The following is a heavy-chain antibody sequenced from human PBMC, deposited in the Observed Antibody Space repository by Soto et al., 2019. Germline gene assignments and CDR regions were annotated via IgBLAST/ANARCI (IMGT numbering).Heavy chain of an antibody. J-gene: IGHJ4*02. CDR2: ISGSGGST. D-gene: IGHD4-17*01. CDR1: GFTFSSYA. Sequence: EVQLLESGGGLVQPGGSLRLSCAASGFTFSSYAMSWVRQAPGKGLEWVSAISGSGGSTYYADSVKGRFTISRDNSKNTLYLQMNSQRAEDTAVYYCAKSYGGNSFRRGYWGQGTLVTVSS. CDR3: AKSYGGNSFRRGY. V-gene: IGHV3-23*01.